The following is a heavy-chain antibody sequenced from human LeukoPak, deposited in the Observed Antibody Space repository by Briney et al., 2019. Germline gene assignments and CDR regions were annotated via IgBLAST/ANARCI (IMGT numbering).Heavy chain of an antibody. J-gene: IGHJ4*02. D-gene: IGHD1-1*01. V-gene: IGHV3-7*01. CDR1: GFTFSTSW. CDR2: INGDGSLN. Sequence: GGSLRLSCAASGFTFSTSWMTWVRQAPGKGLEWVANINGDGSLNGHVASVKGRFTISRDNAENSLYLQMNSLRAEDTAVYYCARDHRYGGLFDYWGQGTLVTVSS. CDR3: ARDHRYGGLFDY.